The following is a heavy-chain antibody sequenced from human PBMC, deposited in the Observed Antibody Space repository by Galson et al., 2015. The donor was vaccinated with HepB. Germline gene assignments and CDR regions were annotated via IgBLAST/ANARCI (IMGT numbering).Heavy chain of an antibody. CDR1: GYTFTGYY. V-gene: IGHV1-2*02. J-gene: IGHJ4*02. D-gene: IGHD6-19*01. CDR2: INPNSGGT. CDR3: ASPSSGWSLDN. Sequence: SVKVSCKASGYTFTGYYIHWVRQAPGQGLEWMGWINPNSGGTNYAQKFQGRVTMTRDTSISTAYMELSSLRSDDTAVYYRASPSSGWSLDNWGQGTLVTVSS.